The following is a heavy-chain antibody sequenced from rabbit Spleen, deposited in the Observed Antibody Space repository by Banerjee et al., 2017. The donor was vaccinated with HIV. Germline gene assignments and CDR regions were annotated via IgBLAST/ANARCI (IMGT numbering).Heavy chain of an antibody. CDR1: GFSFSSSYW. D-gene: IGHD7-1*01. Sequence: QEQLEESGGDLVKPEGSLTLTCTASGFSFSSSYWICWVRQAPGKGLEWIACIDAGSSGLTYYASWAKGRFTISKASSTTVPLQMTSLTAADTATYFCAKSPNSAGPDYFDLWGPGTLVTVS. CDR3: AKSPNSAGPDYFDL. V-gene: IGHV1S45*01. CDR2: IDAGSSGLT. J-gene: IGHJ4*01.